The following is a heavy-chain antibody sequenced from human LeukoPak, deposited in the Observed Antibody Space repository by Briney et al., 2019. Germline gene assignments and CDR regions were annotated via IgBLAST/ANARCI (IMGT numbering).Heavy chain of an antibody. J-gene: IGHJ4*02. CDR3: ARSPGTGTVDF. V-gene: IGHV3-7*01. Sequence: GGSLRLSCVASGFTFSPYWMSWVRQTPGKGLEWVANIDQGGSAAYYVDSVEGRFAISRDNAKNLLFLQMNNLRAEDTAVYYCARSPGTGTVDFWGQGAQVTVSS. CDR1: GFTFSPYW. D-gene: IGHD1-1*01. CDR2: IDQGGSAA.